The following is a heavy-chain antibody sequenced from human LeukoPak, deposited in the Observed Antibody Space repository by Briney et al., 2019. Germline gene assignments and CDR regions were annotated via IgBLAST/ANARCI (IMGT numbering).Heavy chain of an antibody. J-gene: IGHJ4*02. CDR3: ARDAPVVAARGRFDY. CDR1: GFTLSSYS. D-gene: IGHD2-15*01. V-gene: IGHV3-21*01. Sequence: PGGSLRLSCAASGFTLSSYSMNWVRQAPGKGLEWVSSISSSSSYIYYADSVKGRFTISRDNAKNSLYLQMNSLRAEDTAVYYCARDAPVVAARGRFDYWGQGTLVTVSS. CDR2: ISSSSSYI.